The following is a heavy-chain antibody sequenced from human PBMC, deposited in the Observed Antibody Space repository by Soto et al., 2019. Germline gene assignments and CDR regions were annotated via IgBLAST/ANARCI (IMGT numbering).Heavy chain of an antibody. CDR3: ARIAYSSSSGGMDV. V-gene: IGHV3-48*03. J-gene: IGHJ6*02. CDR2: ISSSGSTI. D-gene: IGHD6-6*01. Sequence: PGGSLRLSCAASGFTFSSYEMNWVRQAPGKGLEWVSYISSSGSTIYHADSVKGRFTISRDNAKNSLYLQMNSLRAEDTAVYYCARIAYSSSSGGMDVWGQGTTVTVSS. CDR1: GFTFSSYE.